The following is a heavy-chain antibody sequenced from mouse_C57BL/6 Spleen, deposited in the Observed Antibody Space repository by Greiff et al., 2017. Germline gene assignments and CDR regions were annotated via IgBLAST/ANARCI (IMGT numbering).Heavy chain of an antibody. Sequence: QVQLQQSGAELVRPGTSVKLSCKASGYTFTSYWMHWVKQRPGQGLEWIGVIDPSDSYTNYNQKFKGKATLTVDTSSSTAYMQLSSLTSEDSAVYYCAVTGTRFDYWGQGTTLTVSS. D-gene: IGHD4-1*01. J-gene: IGHJ2*01. V-gene: IGHV1-59*01. CDR3: AVTGTRFDY. CDR2: IDPSDSYT. CDR1: GYTFTSYW.